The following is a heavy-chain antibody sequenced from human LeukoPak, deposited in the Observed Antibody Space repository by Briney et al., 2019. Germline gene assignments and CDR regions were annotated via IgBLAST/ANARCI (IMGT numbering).Heavy chain of an antibody. CDR3: ARDLNYYDSSGYSLGAFDI. CDR2: ISYDGSNK. CDR1: GFTFSSYE. Sequence: GGSLRLSCAASGFTFSSYEMNWVRQAPGKGLEWVAVISYDGSNKYYADSVKGRFTISRDNSKNTLYLQMNSLRAEDTAVYYCARDLNYYDSSGYSLGAFDIWGQGTMVTVSS. D-gene: IGHD3-22*01. J-gene: IGHJ3*02. V-gene: IGHV3-30-3*01.